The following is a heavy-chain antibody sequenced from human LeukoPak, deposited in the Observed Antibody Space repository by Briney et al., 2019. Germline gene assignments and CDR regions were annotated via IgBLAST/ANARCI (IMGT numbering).Heavy chain of an antibody. CDR2: IYYSVGT. J-gene: IGHJ5*02. V-gene: IGHV4-28*01. CDR1: GYSISSTNW. D-gene: IGHD6-13*01. CDR3: ARTEQNNWFYP. Sequence: PSDTLSLTCAVSGYSISSTNWWGWIRQPPGKGMEWIGYIYYSVGTYYNPSLKRQVTMSVDTSKNQFSLKLSSVTAVDTAVYYCARTEQNNWFYPWGQGTLVTVSS.